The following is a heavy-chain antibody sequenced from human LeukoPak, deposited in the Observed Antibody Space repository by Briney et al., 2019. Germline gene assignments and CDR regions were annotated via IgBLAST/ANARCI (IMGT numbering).Heavy chain of an antibody. J-gene: IGHJ4*02. CDR2: IYYSGST. CDR3: ARVALTYYFDY. Sequence: SETLSLTCTVSGGSISSYYWSWIRQPPGKGLEWIGYIYYSGSTDSNPSLKSRVTISVDTSKNQFSLKLRSVTAADTAVYYCARVALTYYFDYWGQGTLVTVSS. D-gene: IGHD2-21*02. V-gene: IGHV4-59*01. CDR1: GGSISSYY.